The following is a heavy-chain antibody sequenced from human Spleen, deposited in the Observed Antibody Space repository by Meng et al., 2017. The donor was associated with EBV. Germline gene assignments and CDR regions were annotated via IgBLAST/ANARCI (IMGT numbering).Heavy chain of an antibody. CDR2: VHHDGST. Sequence: VQLQESGPGLVKPSGTLSLTCAGCGAAVSASNWWSWVRQPPGKGLEWIGEVHHDGSTNYNASLKSRVSISVEKSKNQFSLNMTSVTAADTAVYYCARADGDANWFDPWGQGTLVTVSS. D-gene: IGHD4-17*01. CDR3: ARADGDANWFDP. V-gene: IGHV4-4*02. CDR1: GAAVSASNW. J-gene: IGHJ5*01.